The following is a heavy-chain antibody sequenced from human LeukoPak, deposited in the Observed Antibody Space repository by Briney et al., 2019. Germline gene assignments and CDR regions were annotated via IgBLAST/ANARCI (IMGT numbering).Heavy chain of an antibody. V-gene: IGHV3-7*01. CDR2: IKQVGGEK. CDR3: ARDGYDSSGYYYSLYYFDY. CDR1: GFTFSSYW. J-gene: IGHJ4*02. D-gene: IGHD3-22*01. Sequence: GGSLRPSCAASGFTFSSYWMSWVRQAPGKGLEWVANIKQVGGEKYYVDSVKGRFTISRDNAKNSLYLQMNSLRAEDTAVYYCARDGYDSSGYYYSLYYFDYWGQGTLVTVSS.